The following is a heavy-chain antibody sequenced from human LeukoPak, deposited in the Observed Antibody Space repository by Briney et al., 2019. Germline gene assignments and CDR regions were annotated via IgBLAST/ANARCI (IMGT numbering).Heavy chain of an antibody. D-gene: IGHD6-13*01. V-gene: IGHV3-30-3*01. CDR3: ARGLPGGFVGFSSSYYPLDH. CDR2: ATYDGGNK. Sequence: GVSLRLSCAASRFAFSRYSMHWVRQAPGKGLEWVAVATYDGGNKYYAGSVKGRFIISRDNSKNTLSLQMDSLRLEDTAVYYCARGLPGGFVGFSSSYYPLDHWGQGTLVTVSS. CDR1: RFAFSRYS. J-gene: IGHJ4*02.